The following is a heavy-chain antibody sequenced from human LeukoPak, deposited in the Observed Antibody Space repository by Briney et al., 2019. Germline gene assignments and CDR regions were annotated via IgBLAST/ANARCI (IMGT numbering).Heavy chain of an antibody. CDR3: ATVADFGDYYFDY. Sequence: GGSLRLSCASSGLNVSRNYTSWVRQAPGKGPQWVSVIYAVYSGATIHYVDSVKGRFTISRDNSKNTLFLQMDSLRAEDTAVYYCATVADFGDYYFDYWGQGTLVTVSS. J-gene: IGHJ4*02. CDR1: GLNVSRNY. V-gene: IGHV3-53*01. D-gene: IGHD4-17*01. CDR2: IYAVYSGATI.